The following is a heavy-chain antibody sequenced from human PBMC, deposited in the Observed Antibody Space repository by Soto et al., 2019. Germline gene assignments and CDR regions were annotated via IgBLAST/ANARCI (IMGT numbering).Heavy chain of an antibody. V-gene: IGHV3-30-3*01. CDR2: ISYDGSNK. D-gene: IGHD3-3*01. CDR3: ARGGLRVLEWLAYGMDV. J-gene: IGHJ6*02. Sequence: QVQLVESGGGVVQPGRSLRLSCAASGFTFSSYAMHWVRQAPGKGLEWVAVISYDGSNKYYADSVKGRFTISRDNSKNTLYLQMNGLRAEDTAAYYCARGGLRVLEWLAYGMDVWGQGTTVTVSS. CDR1: GFTFSSYA.